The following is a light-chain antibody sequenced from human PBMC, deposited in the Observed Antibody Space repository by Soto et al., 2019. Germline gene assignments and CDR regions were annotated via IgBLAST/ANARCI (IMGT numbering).Light chain of an antibody. Sequence: QSALTQPPSASGSPGRSVTISCTRTSSDVGGYKYVSWYQQHPGKAPKLMIYEVNKRPSGVPDRFSGSKSGNTASLTISGLRAEDEADYHCCSYAGSRTFTFGGGTQLTV. V-gene: IGLV2-8*01. CDR1: SSDVGGYKY. CDR3: CSYAGSRTFT. J-gene: IGLJ2*01. CDR2: EVN.